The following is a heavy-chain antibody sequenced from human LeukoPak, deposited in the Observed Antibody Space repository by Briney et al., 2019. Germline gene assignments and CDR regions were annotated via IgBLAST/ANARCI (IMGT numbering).Heavy chain of an antibody. Sequence: SETLSLTCTVSGGSISTYYWSWIRQPPGKGLEWIGSMYYSGSTNYKPSLRSRVTIPVDTSKNQFSLKLSSVTAADTAVYYCARRKGYCSGGSCSDYWGQGTLVTVSS. CDR1: GGSISTYY. J-gene: IGHJ4*02. V-gene: IGHV4-59*08. D-gene: IGHD2-15*01. CDR2: MYYSGST. CDR3: ARRKGYCSGGSCSDY.